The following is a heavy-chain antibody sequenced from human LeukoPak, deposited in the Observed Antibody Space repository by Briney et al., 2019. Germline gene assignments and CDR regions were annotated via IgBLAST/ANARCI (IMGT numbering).Heavy chain of an antibody. CDR3: ARTQYSSGWYWFDP. J-gene: IGHJ5*02. Sequence: SETLSLTCTVSGGPITSSTYYWGWIRQPPGKGLEWIGSIHYSGSAYYNPSLKSRVTISADTSKNQFSLRLSSVTAADTSMYDCARTQYSSGWYWFDPWGQGTLVTVSS. CDR1: GGPITSSTYY. CDR2: IHYSGSA. D-gene: IGHD6-19*01. V-gene: IGHV4-39*01.